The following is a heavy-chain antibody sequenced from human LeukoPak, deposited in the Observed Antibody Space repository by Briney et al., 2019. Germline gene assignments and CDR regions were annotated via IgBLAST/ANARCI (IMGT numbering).Heavy chain of an antibody. CDR1: GFTFSTYG. CDR3: AKEEIAAAGGGFDY. J-gene: IGHJ4*02. V-gene: IGHV3-30*02. Sequence: GGSLRLSCATSGFTFSTYGMHWVRQAPGKGLEWVAFIRSDGTNKSYGDSVKGRFTISRDNSKNTLYLRMNTLRAEDTSVYYCAKEEIAAAGGGFDYWGQGTLVTVSS. CDR2: IRSDGTNK. D-gene: IGHD6-13*01.